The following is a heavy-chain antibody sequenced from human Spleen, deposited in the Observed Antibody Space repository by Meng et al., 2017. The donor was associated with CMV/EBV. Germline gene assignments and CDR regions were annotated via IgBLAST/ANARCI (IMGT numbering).Heavy chain of an antibody. J-gene: IGHJ4*02. CDR2: VHSDGSNA. CDR3: ARDYYYTIDY. Sequence: LSCGASGFRFSETWMHWVRQAPGKGLVWVSRVHSDGSNAIYADSVKGRFTISRDNAKNTVYLQMNSLRADDTAVYYCARDYYYTIDYWGQGTLVTVSS. V-gene: IGHV3-74*01. D-gene: IGHD3-3*01. CDR1: GFRFSETW.